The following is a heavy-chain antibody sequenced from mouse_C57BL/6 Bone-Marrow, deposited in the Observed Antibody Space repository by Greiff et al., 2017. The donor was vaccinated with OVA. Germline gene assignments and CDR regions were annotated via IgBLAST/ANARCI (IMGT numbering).Heavy chain of an antibody. CDR2: IYPRSGNT. CDR3: ARNGYYSNVP. D-gene: IGHD2-5*01. J-gene: IGHJ3*01. CDR1: GYTFTSYG. Sequence: VQLQQSGAELARPGASVKLSCKASGYTFTSYGISWVKQRTGQGLEWIGEIYPRSGNTYYNEKFKGKATLTAVKSSSTAYMELRSLTSEDSAVYFCARNGYYSNVPWGQGTLVTVSA. V-gene: IGHV1-81*01.